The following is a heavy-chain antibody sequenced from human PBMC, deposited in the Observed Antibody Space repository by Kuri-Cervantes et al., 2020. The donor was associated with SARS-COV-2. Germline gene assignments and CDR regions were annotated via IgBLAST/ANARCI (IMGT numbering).Heavy chain of an antibody. Sequence: SETLSLTCTVSGGSISSYYWSWIRQPPGKGLEWIGYIYYSGSTNYNPSLKSRVTISVDTSKNQFSLKLSSVTAADTAVYYCARGRRITILGVVIIGGGWFDPWGQGTLVTVSS. D-gene: IGHD3-3*01. CDR2: IYYSGST. V-gene: IGHV4-59*12. CDR1: GGSISSYY. J-gene: IGHJ5*02. CDR3: ARGRRITILGVVIIGGGWFDP.